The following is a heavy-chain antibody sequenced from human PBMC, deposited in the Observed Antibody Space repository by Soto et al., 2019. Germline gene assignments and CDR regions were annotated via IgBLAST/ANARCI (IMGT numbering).Heavy chain of an antibody. CDR1: GDSISSSSYY. D-gene: IGHD3-22*01. J-gene: IGHJ3*02. V-gene: IGHV4-39*01. Sequence: PSETLSLTCAVSGDSISSSSYYWGWIRQPPGKGLEWIGSIYYSGSTYYNPSLKSRVTISVDTSKNQFSLKLSSVTAADTAVYYCARHKSRDSSGYFAFDIWGQGTMVTVSS. CDR3: ARHKSRDSSGYFAFDI. CDR2: IYYSGST.